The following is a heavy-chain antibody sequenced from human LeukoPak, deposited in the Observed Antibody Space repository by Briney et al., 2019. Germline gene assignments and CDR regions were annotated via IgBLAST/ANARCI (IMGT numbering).Heavy chain of an antibody. CDR3: ARGVVVVVAARNYYYYGMDV. CDR1: GGSFSGYY. V-gene: IGHV4-34*01. J-gene: IGHJ6*02. CDR2: INHSGST. Sequence: PSETLSLTCAVYGGSFSGYYWSWIRQPPGKGLEWIGEINHSGSTNYNPSLKSRVTLSVDTSKNQFSLKLSSVTAADTAVYYCARGVVVVVAARNYYYYGMDVWGQGTTVTVSS. D-gene: IGHD2-15*01.